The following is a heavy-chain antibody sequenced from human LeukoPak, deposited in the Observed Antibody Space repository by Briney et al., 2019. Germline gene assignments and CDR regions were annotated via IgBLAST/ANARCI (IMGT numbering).Heavy chain of an antibody. V-gene: IGHV3-21*01. CDR3: ARDRLLEDRDYHYYYYMDV. J-gene: IGHJ6*03. CDR1: RFTFSSYS. Sequence: GGSLRLSCAASRFTFSSYSMNWVRQAPGKGLEWVSSISSSSSYIYYADSVKGRFTISRDNAKNSLYLQMNSLRAEDTAVYYCARDRLLEDRDYHYYYYMDVWGIGTTVTVSS. CDR2: ISSSSSYI. D-gene: IGHD1-1*01.